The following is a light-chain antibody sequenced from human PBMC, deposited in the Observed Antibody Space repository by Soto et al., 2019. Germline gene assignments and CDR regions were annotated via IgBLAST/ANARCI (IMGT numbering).Light chain of an antibody. CDR1: SSDIGGYNY. CDR2: EVN. CDR3: SSYAGGNNLL. J-gene: IGLJ2*01. Sequence: QSALTQPPSASGSLGQSVTISCTGASSDIGGYNYVAWYQHHPGKAPKLIIYEVNKRPSGVPDRFSGSKSGNTASLTVSGLQAEDEADYSCSSYAGGNNLLFGGGTKLTVL. V-gene: IGLV2-8*01.